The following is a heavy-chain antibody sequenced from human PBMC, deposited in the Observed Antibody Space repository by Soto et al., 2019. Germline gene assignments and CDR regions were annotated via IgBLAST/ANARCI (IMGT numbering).Heavy chain of an antibody. CDR1: GGSISSYH. D-gene: IGHD1-7*01. CDR2: IYTSGNT. V-gene: IGHV4-4*07. Sequence: SETLSLTCTVSGGSISSYHWSWIRQSAGKGLEWIGRIYTSGNTHYNPSLKSRVTVSIDTSKNQFFLTVNSVTAADSAVYYCARESGDNWDYEAYWGQGTPVTVSS. J-gene: IGHJ4*02. CDR3: ARESGDNWDYEAY.